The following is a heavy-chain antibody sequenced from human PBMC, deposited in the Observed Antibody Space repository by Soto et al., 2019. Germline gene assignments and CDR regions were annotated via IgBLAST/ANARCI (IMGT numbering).Heavy chain of an antibody. J-gene: IGHJ4*02. Sequence: QVQLVQSGAEVKKPGSSVKVSCKASGGTFSSYAISWVRQAPGQGLEWMGGIIPIFGTANYAQKFEGRVTITADESTSTAYMKLSSLRSEDTAVYYCAREALTTVTSYYFDYWGQGTLVTVSS. CDR2: IIPIFGTA. CDR3: AREALTTVTSYYFDY. V-gene: IGHV1-69*01. CDR1: GGTFSSYA. D-gene: IGHD4-4*01.